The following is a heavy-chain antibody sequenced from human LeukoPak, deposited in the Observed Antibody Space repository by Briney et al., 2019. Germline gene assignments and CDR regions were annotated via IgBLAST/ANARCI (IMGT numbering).Heavy chain of an antibody. Sequence: ESGPALVKPTQTLTLTCTFSGFSLSTSGMRVSWIRQPPGKALEWLARIDWDDDKFYSTSLKTRLTISKDTSKNQVVLTMTNVDPVDTATYYCARMGRGYGMDVWGKGTTVTVSS. CDR3: ARMGRGYGMDV. CDR1: GFSLSTSGMR. J-gene: IGHJ6*04. CDR2: IDWDDDK. D-gene: IGHD3-10*01. V-gene: IGHV2-70*04.